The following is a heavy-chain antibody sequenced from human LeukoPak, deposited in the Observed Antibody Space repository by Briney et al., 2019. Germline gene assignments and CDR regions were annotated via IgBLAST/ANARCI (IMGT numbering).Heavy chain of an antibody. Sequence: GGSLRLSCATSGFNFRDYYMSWIRQAPGKGLGGVSYISSSGSTIYYADSVKGRFTISRDNAKNSLYLQMNSLRAEDTAVYYCARGYRNRFDPWGQGTLVTVSS. CDR1: GFNFRDYY. V-gene: IGHV3-11*04. J-gene: IGHJ5*02. CDR2: ISSSGSTI. D-gene: IGHD1-1*01. CDR3: ARGYRNRFDP.